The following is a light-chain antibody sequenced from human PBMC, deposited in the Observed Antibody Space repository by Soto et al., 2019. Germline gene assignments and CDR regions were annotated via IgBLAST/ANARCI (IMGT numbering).Light chain of an antibody. CDR2: GAS. CDR1: QSVSSSD. Sequence: EIVLTQSPGTPSLSPGERATLSSRVSQSVSSSDLAWYQQKPGQAPRLLIHGASSRATGIPDRFSGSGSGTDFTLTISRLEPEDFAVYYCQQYGSSWGTFGGGTKVEIK. CDR3: QQYGSSWGT. V-gene: IGKV3-20*01. J-gene: IGKJ4*01.